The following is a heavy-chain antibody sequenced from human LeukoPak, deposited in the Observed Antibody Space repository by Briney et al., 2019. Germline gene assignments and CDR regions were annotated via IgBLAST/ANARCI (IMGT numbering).Heavy chain of an antibody. V-gene: IGHV3-7*01. D-gene: IGHD2-21*02. Sequence: GGSLRLSCAASGFTISSYWMSWVRQAPGKGLEWVANIKQDGSEKYYVDSVKGRFTISRDNAKNSLYLQLNSLRAEDTAVYYFASEECGGDCYSYYYYYMDVWGKGTTVTVSS. J-gene: IGHJ6*03. CDR1: GFTISSYW. CDR2: IKQDGSEK. CDR3: ASEECGGDCYSYYYYYMDV.